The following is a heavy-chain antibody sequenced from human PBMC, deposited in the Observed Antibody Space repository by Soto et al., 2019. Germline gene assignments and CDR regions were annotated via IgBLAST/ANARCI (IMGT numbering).Heavy chain of an antibody. V-gene: IGHV1-69*01. CDR1: GGTFSSYA. CDR2: IIPIFGTA. D-gene: IGHD6-19*01. Sequence: QVQLVQSGAEVKKPGSSVKVSCKASGGTFSSYAISWVRQAPGQGLEWMGGIIPIFGTANYAQKFQGGVTSTADESTSTAYMELSSLRSEDTAVYYCARGGSSGWYSGEVYWFDPWGQGTLVTVSS. CDR3: ARGGSSGWYSGEVYWFDP. J-gene: IGHJ5*02.